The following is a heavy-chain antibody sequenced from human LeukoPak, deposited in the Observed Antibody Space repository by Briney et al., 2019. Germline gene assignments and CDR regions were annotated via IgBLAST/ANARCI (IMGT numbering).Heavy chain of an antibody. D-gene: IGHD3-22*01. CDR3: ARAADYYDSSGQYYMDA. Sequence: GGSLRLSCAASRFTFSIYAMHWVRQAPGKGLEWVAVISYTGMYEYYADSVKGRFTISRDNSKNTLYLQMNSLRVDDTAVYYCARAADYYDSSGQYYMDAWGKGTTVTVSS. V-gene: IGHV3-30*04. J-gene: IGHJ6*03. CDR2: ISYTGMYE. CDR1: RFTFSIYA.